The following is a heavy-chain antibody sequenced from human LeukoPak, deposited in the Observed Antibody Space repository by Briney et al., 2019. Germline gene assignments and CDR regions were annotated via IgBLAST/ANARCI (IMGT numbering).Heavy chain of an antibody. Sequence: PGESLKISCKGSGYRFTSYWIGWVRQMPGKGLEWMGVIYPGDSDTRYSPSFQGQVTISADKSISTAYLQWSSLKASDTAMYYCARRYYYDSGGYYYDYWGQGTLVTVSS. V-gene: IGHV5-51*01. CDR1: GYRFTSYW. D-gene: IGHD3-22*01. J-gene: IGHJ4*02. CDR3: ARRYYYDSGGYYYDY. CDR2: IYPGDSDT.